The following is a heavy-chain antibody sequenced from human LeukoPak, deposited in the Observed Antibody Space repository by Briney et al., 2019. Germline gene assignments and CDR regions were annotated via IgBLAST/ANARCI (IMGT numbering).Heavy chain of an antibody. CDR1: GFTFNNAW. Sequence: GGSLRLSCAASGFTFNNAWMSWVRQAPGKGLEWVGRVKSKTDGGTTDYAAPVKGRFTISRDDSKKTVSLQMTSLKTEDTAVYYCTPHFRYDYHGSGSDAFDIWGQGKMVTVSS. CDR3: TPHFRYDYHGSGSDAFDI. V-gene: IGHV3-15*01. CDR2: VKSKTDGGTT. J-gene: IGHJ3*02. D-gene: IGHD3-10*01.